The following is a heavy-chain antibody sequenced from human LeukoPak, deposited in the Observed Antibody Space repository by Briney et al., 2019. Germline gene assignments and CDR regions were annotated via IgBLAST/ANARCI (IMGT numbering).Heavy chain of an antibody. D-gene: IGHD6-19*01. CDR3: AKGSVAVAGIVDY. J-gene: IGHJ4*02. CDR2: ISYDGSNK. Sequence: GGSLRLSCAASGFTFSSYGMHWVRQAPGRGLEWVAVISYDGSNKYYADSVKGRFTISRDNSKNTLYLQMNSLRAEDTAVYYCAKGSVAVAGIVDYWGQGTLVTVSS. V-gene: IGHV3-30*18. CDR1: GFTFSSYG.